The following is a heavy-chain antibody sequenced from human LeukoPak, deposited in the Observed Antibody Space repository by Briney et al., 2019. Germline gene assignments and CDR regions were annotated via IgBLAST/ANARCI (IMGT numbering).Heavy chain of an antibody. Sequence: SSETLSLTCTVSGGSISSYYWSWIRQPAGKGLEWIGHIYTSGSTNYNPSLKSRVTMSVDTSKNQFSLKLNSVTAADSAVYYCARDDNWNYGSFDYWGQGTLVTVSS. V-gene: IGHV4-4*07. J-gene: IGHJ4*02. CDR2: IYTSGST. D-gene: IGHD1-7*01. CDR1: GGSISSYY. CDR3: ARDDNWNYGSFDY.